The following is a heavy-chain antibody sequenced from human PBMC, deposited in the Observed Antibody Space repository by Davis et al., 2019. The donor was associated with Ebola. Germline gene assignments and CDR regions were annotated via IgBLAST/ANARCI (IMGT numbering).Heavy chain of an antibody. CDR3: ARGPAYSSGWYWNY. V-gene: IGHV4-34*01. CDR2: INHSGST. D-gene: IGHD6-19*01. CDR1: GGSFSTFY. J-gene: IGHJ4*02. Sequence: SETLSLTCAVSGGSFSTFYWSWIRQPPGKGLEWIGEINHSGSTNYNPSLKSRVTMSVDTSKNQFSLNLRSVTAADTAIYYCARGPAYSSGWYWNYWGQGTLVTVSS.